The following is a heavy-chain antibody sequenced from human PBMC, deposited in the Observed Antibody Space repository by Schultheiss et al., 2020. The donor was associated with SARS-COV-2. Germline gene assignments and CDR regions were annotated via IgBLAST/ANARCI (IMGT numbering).Heavy chain of an antibody. CDR2: IDWDDDK. J-gene: IGHJ4*02. CDR3: AHRYSSSWTFDY. CDR1: GFSLSTSGMC. V-gene: IGHV2-70*12. Sequence: SGPTLVKPTQTLTLTCTFSGFSLSTSGMCVSWIRQPPGKALEWLARIDWDDDKYYSTSLKTRLTISKDTSKNQVVLTMTNMDPVDTATYYCAHRYSSSWTFDYWGQGTLVTVSS. D-gene: IGHD6-13*01.